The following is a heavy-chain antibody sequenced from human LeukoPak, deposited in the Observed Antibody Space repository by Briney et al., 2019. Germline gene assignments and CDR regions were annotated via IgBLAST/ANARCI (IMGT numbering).Heavy chain of an antibody. Sequence: GGSLRLSCAASGFTFSSYAMSWVRQAPGKGLEWVSAISGSGGSTYYADSVKGRFTIPRDNSKNTLYLQMNSLRAKDTAVYYCAKDQGGSSSWYSKFDYWGQGTLVTVSS. J-gene: IGHJ4*02. D-gene: IGHD6-13*01. V-gene: IGHV3-23*01. CDR2: ISGSGGST. CDR1: GFTFSSYA. CDR3: AKDQGGSSSWYSKFDY.